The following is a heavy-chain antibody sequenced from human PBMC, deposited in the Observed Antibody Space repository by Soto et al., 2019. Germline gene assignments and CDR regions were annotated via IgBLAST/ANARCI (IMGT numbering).Heavy chain of an antibody. Sequence: PKRTVKLNCIFSGVSRSTEKVGVSWIRQPPGKALEWLALIYWHDDKRYSPSLKSRLSITKDTSKNQVVLTMTDMDPVDTVTYYCAHRGGATVGPYYFDYWGQGALVTSPQ. V-gene: IGHV2-5*01. CDR1: GVSRSTEKVG. D-gene: IGHD3-16*01. CDR2: IYWHDDK. CDR3: AHRGGATVGPYYFDY. J-gene: IGHJ4*02.